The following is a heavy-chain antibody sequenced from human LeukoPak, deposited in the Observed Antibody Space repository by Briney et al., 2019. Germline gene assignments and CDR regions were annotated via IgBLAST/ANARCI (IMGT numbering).Heavy chain of an antibody. CDR2: IRYDGSNK. J-gene: IGHJ4*02. CDR1: GFTFSSYG. V-gene: IGHV3-30*02. CDR3: ARDRAQKDFDY. D-gene: IGHD3-10*01. Sequence: GGSLRLSCAASGFTFSSYGMHWVRQAPGKGLEWVAFIRYDGSNKYYADSAKGRFAISRDNSKNTLYLQMNSLRAEDTAVYYCARDRAQKDFDYWGQGTLVTVSS.